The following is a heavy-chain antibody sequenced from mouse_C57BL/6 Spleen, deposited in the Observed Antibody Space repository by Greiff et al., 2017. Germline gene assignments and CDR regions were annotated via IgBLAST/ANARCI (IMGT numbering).Heavy chain of an antibody. CDR1: GFTFSSYA. Sequence: EVQLVESGGGLVKPGGSLKLSCAASGFTFSSYAMSWVRQTPEKRLEWVATISDGGSSTYYTDNVKGRFTISRDNAKNNLYLQMSHLKTEDTAMYYCANYYGSSYYWGQGTTLTVSS. CDR3: ANYYGSSYY. J-gene: IGHJ2*01. CDR2: ISDGGSST. V-gene: IGHV5-4*01. D-gene: IGHD1-1*01.